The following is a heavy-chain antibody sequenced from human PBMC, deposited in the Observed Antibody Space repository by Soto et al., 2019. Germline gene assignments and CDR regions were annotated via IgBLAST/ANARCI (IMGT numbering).Heavy chain of an antibody. D-gene: IGHD3-16*01. J-gene: IGHJ6*02. CDR3: XXXXXLGGWGGMDV. Sequence: EVQLVESGGGLVQPGRSLRLSCAASGFTFDDYAMHWVRQAPGKGLGLVSGISCNSGSIGDADXVKGRFTISRDNANXXXXXXXXXXXXXXXXXXYXXXXXXLGGWGGMDVWGQGTTVTVSS. CDR1: GFTFDDYA. CDR2: ISCNSGSI. V-gene: IGHV3-9*01.